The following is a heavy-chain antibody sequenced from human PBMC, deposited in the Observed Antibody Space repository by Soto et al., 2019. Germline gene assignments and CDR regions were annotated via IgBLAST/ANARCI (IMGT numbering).Heavy chain of an antibody. D-gene: IGHD2-15*01. Sequence: GGSLRLSCAASGFTFSSYAMSWVRQAPGKGLEWVSAISGSGGSTYYADSVKGRFTISRDNSKNTLYLQMNSLRAEDTAVYYCAKGKLTENIVVVVGAAFDYWGQGTLVTVSS. V-gene: IGHV3-23*01. CDR3: AKGKLTENIVVVVGAAFDY. J-gene: IGHJ4*02. CDR1: GFTFSSYA. CDR2: ISGSGGST.